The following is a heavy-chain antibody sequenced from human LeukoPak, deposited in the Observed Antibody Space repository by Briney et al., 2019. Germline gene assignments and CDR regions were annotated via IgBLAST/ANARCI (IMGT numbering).Heavy chain of an antibody. V-gene: IGHV3-21*01. D-gene: IGHD3-10*01. CDR2: ISSSSSYI. CDR1: GFTFSSYS. Sequence: PGGSLRLSCAASGFTFSSYSMNWVRQAPGKGLEWVSSISSSSSYIYHADSVKGRFTISRDNAKNSLYLQMNSLRAEDTAVYYCARDLKTYHYGSGSYRPFDYWGQGTLVTVSS. J-gene: IGHJ4*02. CDR3: ARDLKTYHYGSGSYRPFDY.